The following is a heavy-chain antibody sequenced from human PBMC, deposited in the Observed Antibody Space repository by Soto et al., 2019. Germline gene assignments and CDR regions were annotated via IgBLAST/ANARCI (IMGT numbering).Heavy chain of an antibody. D-gene: IGHD3-9*01. Sequence: PSPTLSLPCAISGDSVSTNSGAWNWIRQAPARGLEWLGRTFYRSRSYSDYADSVKGRININSDTSKNQFSLQLSSVTPEDTAVYYCARAGSTMYRLHPHFDYWGQGTLVTVSS. V-gene: IGHV6-1*01. CDR2: TFYRSRSYS. CDR3: ARAGSTMYRLHPHFDY. J-gene: IGHJ4*02. CDR1: GDSVSTNSGA.